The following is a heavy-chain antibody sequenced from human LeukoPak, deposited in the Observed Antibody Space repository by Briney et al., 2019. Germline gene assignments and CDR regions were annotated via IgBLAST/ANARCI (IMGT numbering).Heavy chain of an antibody. J-gene: IGHJ6*02. Sequence: GASVKVSCKASGYTFTGYYMHWVRQDPGQGLEWMGWINPNSGGTNYAQKFQGRVTMTRDTSISTAYMELSRLRSDDTAVYYCARAGRGSMVRGIYYGMDVWGQGTTVTVSS. CDR3: ARAGRGSMVRGIYYGMDV. V-gene: IGHV1-2*02. D-gene: IGHD3-10*01. CDR2: INPNSGGT. CDR1: GYTFTGYY.